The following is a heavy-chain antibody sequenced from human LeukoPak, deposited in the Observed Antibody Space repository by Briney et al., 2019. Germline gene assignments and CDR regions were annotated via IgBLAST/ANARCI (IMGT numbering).Heavy chain of an antibody. Sequence: PGGSLRLSCAASGFTFSSYAMTWVRQAPGKGLEWVSGISGSGGSTYYADSVKGRFTISRDNSKNTLYLQMYNLRAEDTAVYYCARRDYFDYWGQGTLVTVSS. V-gene: IGHV3-23*01. CDR3: ARRDYFDY. CDR2: ISGSGGST. CDR1: GFTFSSYA. J-gene: IGHJ4*02.